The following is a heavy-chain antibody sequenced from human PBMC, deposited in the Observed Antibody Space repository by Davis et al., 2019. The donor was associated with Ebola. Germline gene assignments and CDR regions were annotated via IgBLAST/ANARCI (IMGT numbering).Heavy chain of an antibody. Sequence: PSETLSLTCTVSGYSISSGYYWGWIRQPPGKGLEWIGSIYYSGSTYYNPSLKSRVTISVDMSKNQFSLKVSSVTAADTAVYYCARGGSPAMFKGVEEWGQGTLVTVAS. D-gene: IGHD2-2*01. J-gene: IGHJ4*02. CDR2: IYYSGST. V-gene: IGHV4-38-2*02. CDR1: GYSISSGYY. CDR3: ARGGSPAMFKGVEE.